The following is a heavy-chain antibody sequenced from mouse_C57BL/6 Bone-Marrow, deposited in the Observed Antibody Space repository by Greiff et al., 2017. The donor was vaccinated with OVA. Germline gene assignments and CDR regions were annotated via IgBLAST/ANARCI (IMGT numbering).Heavy chain of an antibody. J-gene: IGHJ4*01. CDR3: ARKGGLYYGNSYYAMDY. CDR1: GFSLTSYG. Sequence: VQRVESGPGLVQPSQSLSITCTVSGFSLTSYGVHWVRQSPGKGLEWLGVIWSGGSTDYNAAFISRLSISKDNSKSQVFFKMNSLQADDTAIYYCARKGGLYYGNSYYAMDYWGQGTSVTVSS. CDR2: IWSGGST. D-gene: IGHD2-1*01. V-gene: IGHV2-2*01.